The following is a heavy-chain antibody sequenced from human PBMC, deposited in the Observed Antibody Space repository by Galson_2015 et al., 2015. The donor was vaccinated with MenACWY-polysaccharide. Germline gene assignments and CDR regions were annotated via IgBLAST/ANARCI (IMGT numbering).Heavy chain of an antibody. D-gene: IGHD3-10*01. CDR2: IGGSGGRT. CDR1: GFTFSSYA. V-gene: IGHV3-23*01. J-gene: IGHJ6*02. CDR3: AKMRGPGSHYDYGMGV. Sequence: SLRLSCAASGFTFSSYAMSWVRQAPGKGLEWVSAIGGSGGRTCYADSVKGRFTISRDNSKNTLHLQMNSLRAEDTAVYYCAKMRGPGSHYDYGMGVWGQGTTVTVSS.